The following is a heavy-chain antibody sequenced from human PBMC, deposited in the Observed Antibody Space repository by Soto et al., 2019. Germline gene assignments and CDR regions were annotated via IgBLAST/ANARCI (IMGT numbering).Heavy chain of an antibody. CDR3: ARYYDFWSGHAFAI. CDR2: MNPNSGNT. J-gene: IGHJ3*02. V-gene: IGHV1-8*01. D-gene: IGHD3-3*01. CDR1: GYTFTSYD. Sequence: GASVKVSCKASGYTFTSYDINWVRQATGQGLEWMGWMNPNSGNTGYAQKFQGRVTMTRNTSISTAYMELSSLRSEDTAVYYCARYYDFWSGHAFAIWGQGTMVTVSS.